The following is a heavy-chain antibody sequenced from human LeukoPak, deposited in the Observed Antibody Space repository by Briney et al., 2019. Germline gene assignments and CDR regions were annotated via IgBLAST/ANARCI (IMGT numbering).Heavy chain of an antibody. CDR2: LNTDGRTT. J-gene: IGHJ4*02. D-gene: IGHD6-13*01. V-gene: IGHV3-74*01. Sequence: GRSLRLSCAASGFTFSGYWMHWVRQAPGKGLIWVSRLNTDGRTTNYADFVKGRFTISRDNARNTLYLQMNSLRPDDTAVYYCVRGTIAVGGTDYWGQGTLVTVSS. CDR1: GFTFSGYW. CDR3: VRGTIAVGGTDY.